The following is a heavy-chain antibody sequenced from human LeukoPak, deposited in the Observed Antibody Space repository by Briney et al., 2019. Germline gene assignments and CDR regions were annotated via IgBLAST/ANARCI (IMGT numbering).Heavy chain of an antibody. D-gene: IGHD5-24*01. J-gene: IGHJ4*02. Sequence: GASVKVSCKASGYRLNSYGISWVRQAPGQGLEWMGWISGFNGNTNDAQKFQGRVTMTTDTSTSTAYMELRSLTSDDTAVFYCARDRDGYNGGDYWGQGTLVTVSS. CDR3: ARDRDGYNGGDY. V-gene: IGHV1-18*01. CDR2: ISGFNGNT. CDR1: GYRLNSYG.